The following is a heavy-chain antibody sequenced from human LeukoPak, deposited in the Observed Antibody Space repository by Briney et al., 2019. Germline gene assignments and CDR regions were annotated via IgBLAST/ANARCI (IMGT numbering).Heavy chain of an antibody. Sequence: PGGSLRLSCAASGFTFSDYYMSWIRQAPGKGLEWVSYISSSGSTIYYADSVKGRFTISRDDAKNSLYLQMNSLRAEDTALYYCAKGHLYGDYGSDAFDIWGQGTMVTVSS. CDR1: GFTFSDYY. J-gene: IGHJ3*02. V-gene: IGHV3-11*01. CDR3: AKGHLYGDYGSDAFDI. CDR2: ISSSGSTI. D-gene: IGHD4-17*01.